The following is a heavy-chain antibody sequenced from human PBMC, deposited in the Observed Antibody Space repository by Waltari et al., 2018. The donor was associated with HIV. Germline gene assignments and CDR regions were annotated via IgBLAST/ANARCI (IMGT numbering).Heavy chain of an antibody. J-gene: IGHJ4*02. D-gene: IGHD6-6*01. CDR1: GFTFSTYS. CDR2: ISTTSTI. V-gene: IGHV3-48*01. Sequence: EVQLVESGGGLVQPGGSLRLSCAASGFTFSTYSMNWVRQGPGKGLEWVSYISTTSTIHYTDSVKGRFTISRDNAKNSLFLQMNSLRAEDTAVYFCARDRTRYYFDYWGQGTLVTVSS. CDR3: ARDRTRYYFDY.